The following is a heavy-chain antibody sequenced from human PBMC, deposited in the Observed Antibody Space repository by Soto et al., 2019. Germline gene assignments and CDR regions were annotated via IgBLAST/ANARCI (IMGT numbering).Heavy chain of an antibody. Sequence: GGSLRLSCAASGFTFDDYAMHWVRQAPGKGLEWVSGISWNSGSIGYADSVKGRFTISRDNAKNSLYRQMNSLGAGDTALYYCAKESLAAAGTSDGYFDYWGQGTLVTVSS. CDR2: ISWNSGSI. D-gene: IGHD6-13*01. CDR3: AKESLAAAGTSDGYFDY. CDR1: GFTFDDYA. J-gene: IGHJ4*02. V-gene: IGHV3-9*01.